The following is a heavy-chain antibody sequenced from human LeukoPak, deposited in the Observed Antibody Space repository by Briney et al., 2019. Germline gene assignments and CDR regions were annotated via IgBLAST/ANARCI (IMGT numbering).Heavy chain of an antibody. V-gene: IGHV3-23*01. CDR2: ISGSGGST. Sequence: GGSLRLSCAASGFAFSSYAMSWVRQAPGKGLEWVSAISGSGGSTYYADSVKGRFTISRDNSKKTLYLQMNSLRAEDTAVYYCAKEEVVPAAISSRDYWGQGTLVTVSS. D-gene: IGHD2-2*02. J-gene: IGHJ4*02. CDR1: GFAFSSYA. CDR3: AKEEVVPAAISSRDY.